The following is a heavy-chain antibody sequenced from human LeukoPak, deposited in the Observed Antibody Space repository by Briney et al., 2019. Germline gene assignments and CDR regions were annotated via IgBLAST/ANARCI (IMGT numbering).Heavy chain of an antibody. CDR1: SGSISSYY. Sequence: SETLSLTCTVSSGSISSYYWSWIRQSPGQGLEWIGYIYYSGSTNYNPSLKSRVTISIDTSKNQFSLELSSVTAADTAVYYCARIVRASHYYHMDVWGKGTTVTISS. J-gene: IGHJ6*03. CDR3: ARIVRASHYYHMDV. D-gene: IGHD3-16*02. CDR2: IYYSGST. V-gene: IGHV4-59*01.